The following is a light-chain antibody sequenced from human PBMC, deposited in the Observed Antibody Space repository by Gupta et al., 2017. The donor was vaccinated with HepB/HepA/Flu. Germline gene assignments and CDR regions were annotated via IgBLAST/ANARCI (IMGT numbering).Light chain of an antibody. J-gene: IGKJ2*04. Sequence: DIQMTQSPSTLSASVGDRVTITCRASQSISSWLAWYQQKPGKAPKLLIYKASSLESGVPSRFSGNGSGTEFTLTISSLQPDDFATYYCQQYKSHLCSFGQGTKMEIK. CDR1: QSISSW. CDR3: QQYKSHLCS. V-gene: IGKV1-5*03. CDR2: KAS.